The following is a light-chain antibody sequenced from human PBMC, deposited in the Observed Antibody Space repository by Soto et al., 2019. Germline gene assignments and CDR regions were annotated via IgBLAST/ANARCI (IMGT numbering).Light chain of an antibody. V-gene: IGLV2-14*01. CDR1: RSDVGGYNY. J-gene: IGLJ2*01. CDR2: EVS. CDR3: SSYTTHNTSVV. Sequence: QSALTQPASVSGSPGQSITISCTGTRSDVGGYNYVSWYQQHPGKAPKLMIYEVSSRPSGVSNRFSGSKSGSTASLTISGLQAEDEADYCCSSYTTHNTSVVFGGGTKLTVL.